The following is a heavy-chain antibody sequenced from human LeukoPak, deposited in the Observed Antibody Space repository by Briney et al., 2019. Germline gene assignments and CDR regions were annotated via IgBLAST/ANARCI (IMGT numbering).Heavy chain of an antibody. Sequence: SETLSLTCVVSGYSISGAYHWGWIRPPPGKGLEWIGNIYHSGSTYYNPSLKSRITISVDTSKNQFTLKLSSVTTADTAVYYCARSRLAAAGDLDYWGQGTLVTVSS. CDR1: GYSISGAYH. V-gene: IGHV4-38-2*01. CDR2: IYHSGST. D-gene: IGHD6-13*01. CDR3: ARSRLAAAGDLDY. J-gene: IGHJ4*02.